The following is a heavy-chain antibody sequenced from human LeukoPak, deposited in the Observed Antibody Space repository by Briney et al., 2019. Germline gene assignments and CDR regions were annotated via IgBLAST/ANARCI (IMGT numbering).Heavy chain of an antibody. V-gene: IGHV3-21*01. Sequence: GGSLRLSCAASGFTFSDYSMNWVRQAPGKGLEWVSYISRSSRHVYYAGSVKGRFTISRDNAKNSLYLKMNSLRAEDMAVYFCVRDLMGSGSTTAYLHHWGQGTLVTVSS. CDR3: VRDLMGSGSTTAYLHH. J-gene: IGHJ1*01. D-gene: IGHD1-1*01. CDR2: ISRSSRHV. CDR1: GFTFSDYS.